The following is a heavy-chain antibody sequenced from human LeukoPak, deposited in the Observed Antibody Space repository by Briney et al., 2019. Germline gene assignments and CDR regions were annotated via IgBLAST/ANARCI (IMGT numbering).Heavy chain of an antibody. CDR2: ITGSGGST. Sequence: EGSLRLSCAASGFTFSNYAMNWVRQAPGKGLEWVSSITGSGGSTYYADSVKGRFTNSRDSCKNTLYLQMNSMRAEDTAVYYCAKGLLVDPGWGQGTLVTVSS. CDR3: AKGLLVDPG. V-gene: IGHV3-23*01. CDR1: GFTFSNYA. D-gene: IGHD2-8*01. J-gene: IGHJ4*02.